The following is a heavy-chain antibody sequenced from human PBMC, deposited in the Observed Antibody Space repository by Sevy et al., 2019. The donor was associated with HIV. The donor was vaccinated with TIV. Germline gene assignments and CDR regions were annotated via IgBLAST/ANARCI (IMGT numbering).Heavy chain of an antibody. CDR2: IYSGGST. CDR3: ARGEYCSGGSCYSKAWWFDP. V-gene: IGHV3-53*01. D-gene: IGHD2-15*01. J-gene: IGHJ5*02. Sequence: GGSLRLSCAASGFTVSSNYMSWVRQAPGKGLEWVSVIYSGGSTYYADSVKGRFTIFRDNSKNTLYLQMNSLRAEDTAVYYCARGEYCSGGSCYSKAWWFDPWGQGTLVTVSS. CDR1: GFTVSSNY.